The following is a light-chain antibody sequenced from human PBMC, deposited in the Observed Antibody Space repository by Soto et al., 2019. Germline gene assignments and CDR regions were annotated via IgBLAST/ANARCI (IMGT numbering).Light chain of an antibody. CDR3: QQRQYWPPIT. CDR1: QNISVY. J-gene: IGKJ5*01. V-gene: IGKV3-11*01. CDR2: AAS. Sequence: IVLTQSPATLSLSPGERATLSCRASQNISVYLAWYRQKPGQAPRLLIYAASNRATGIPARFSGSGSGTDFTLTISSLEPEDFAVYYCQQRQYWPPITFGQGTRLEIK.